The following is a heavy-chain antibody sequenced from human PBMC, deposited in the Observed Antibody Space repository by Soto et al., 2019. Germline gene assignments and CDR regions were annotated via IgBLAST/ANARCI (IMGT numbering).Heavy chain of an antibody. V-gene: IGHV3-11*06. J-gene: IGHJ5*02. CDR1: GFSISDSY. CDR3: ARGGGGGLFDP. Sequence: PGGSLRLSCATSGFSISDSYMSWIRQAPGKGLEWISYISPRSTFRDYADSLKGRFTISRDSVKNSVYLQMNNLTADDTGVYYCARGGGGGLFDPWGQGSLVTVS. CDR2: ISPRSTFR. D-gene: IGHD2-21*01.